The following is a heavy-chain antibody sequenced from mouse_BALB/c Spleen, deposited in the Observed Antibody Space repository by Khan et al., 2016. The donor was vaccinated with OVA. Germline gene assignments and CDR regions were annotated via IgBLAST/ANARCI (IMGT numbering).Heavy chain of an antibody. J-gene: IGHJ2*01. D-gene: IGHD1-1*01. V-gene: IGHV3-2*02. Sequence: EVQLQESGPGLVKPSQSLSLTCTVTGYAITSDYAWNWIRQFPGNKLEWMGYIKYSGSTSYNPSLKSRISITRDTSKNQFFLQLKSVTSEDTATDYCARSGTISTVVVTDFDSWGQGTTLTVSS. CDR1: GYAITSDYA. CDR2: IKYSGST. CDR3: ARSGTISTVVVTDFDS.